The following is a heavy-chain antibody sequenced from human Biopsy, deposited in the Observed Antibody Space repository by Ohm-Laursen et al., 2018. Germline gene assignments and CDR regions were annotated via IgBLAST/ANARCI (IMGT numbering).Heavy chain of an antibody. CDR2: IYYTGST. CDR1: RDSISNYY. CDR3: ARDSRGGHLNTTLITGKNLDS. Sequence: SQTLSLTWTVSRDSISNYYWTWIRQSPGKGLEWIGYIYYTGSTNYNPSVKSRVTISVDTSKNQFSLKLNSVTAADTAVYFCARDSRGGHLNTTLITGKNLDSWGQGTLVTVSS. J-gene: IGHJ4*02. D-gene: IGHD3-16*01. V-gene: IGHV4-59*01.